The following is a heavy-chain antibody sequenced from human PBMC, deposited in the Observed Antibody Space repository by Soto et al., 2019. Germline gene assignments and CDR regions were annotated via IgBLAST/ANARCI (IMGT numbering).Heavy chain of an antibody. D-gene: IGHD6-13*01. CDR1: AGSISSGYYY. Sequence: PSETLSLTCTVSAGSISSGYYYWSWIRQPPGKGLEWIGYIYYSGSTYYNPSLRSRLTISVDTSKNQFSLNLSSVTAADTAVYYCARVGDSSRWGGYFAYWGQGTLVTVSS. V-gene: IGHV4-30-4*01. CDR2: IYYSGST. J-gene: IGHJ4*02. CDR3: ARVGDSSRWGGYFAY.